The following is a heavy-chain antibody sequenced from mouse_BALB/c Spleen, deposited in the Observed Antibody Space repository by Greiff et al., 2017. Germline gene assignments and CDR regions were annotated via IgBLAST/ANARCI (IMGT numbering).Heavy chain of an antibody. CDR1: GFTFSSYG. CDR2: INSNGGST. D-gene: IGHD2-12*01. Sequence: EVMLVESGGGLVQPGGSLKLSCAASGFTFSSYGMSWVRQTPDKRLELVATINSNGGSTYYPDSVKGRFTISRDNAKNTLYLQMSSLNSEDTAMYYCASLYDGAYWGQGTLVTVSA. J-gene: IGHJ3*01. CDR3: ASLYDGAY. V-gene: IGHV5-6-3*01.